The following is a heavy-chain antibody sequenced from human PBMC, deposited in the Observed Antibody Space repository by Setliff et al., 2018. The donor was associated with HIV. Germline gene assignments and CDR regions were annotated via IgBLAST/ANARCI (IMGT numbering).Heavy chain of an antibody. CDR1: GFSLSTNGMC. CDR3: ARNMRTSYYDSSGYYFSDN. CDR2: IDWDDDK. J-gene: IGHJ4*02. V-gene: IGHV2-70*11. Sequence: SGPTLVNPTQTLTLTCTFSGFSLSTNGMCVTWIRQPPGKALEWLARIDWDDDKYYSTSLKSRLTITKDTSKNQVVLAMTNMDPVDTATYYCARNMRTSYYDSSGYYFSDNWGQGTLVTVSS. D-gene: IGHD3-22*01.